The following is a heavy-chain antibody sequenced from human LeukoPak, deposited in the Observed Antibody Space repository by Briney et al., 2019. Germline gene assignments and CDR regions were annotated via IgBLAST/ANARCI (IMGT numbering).Heavy chain of an antibody. V-gene: IGHV4-34*01. CDR1: GFTFSSYW. Sequence: GSLRLSCAASGFTFSSYWMSWIRQPPGKGLEWIGEINHSGSTNYNPSLKSRVTISVDTSKNQFSLKLSSVTAADTAVYYCARSMIVVADFDYWGQGTLVTVSS. CDR2: INHSGST. D-gene: IGHD3-22*01. CDR3: ARSMIVVADFDY. J-gene: IGHJ4*02.